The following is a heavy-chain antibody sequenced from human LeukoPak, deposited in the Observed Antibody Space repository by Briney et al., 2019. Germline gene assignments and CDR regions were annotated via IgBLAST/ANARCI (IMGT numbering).Heavy chain of an antibody. D-gene: IGHD2-15*01. J-gene: IGHJ4*02. CDR1: GYTFTSYN. V-gene: IGHV1-69*06. Sequence: ASVKVSCKASGYTFTSYNISWVRQAPGQGLEWMGGIIPIFGTANYAQKFQGRVTITADKSTSTAYMELSSLRSEDTAVYYCARGPLGCSGGSCYYFLYYFDYWGQGTLVTVSS. CDR3: ARGPLGCSGGSCYYFLYYFDY. CDR2: IIPIFGTA.